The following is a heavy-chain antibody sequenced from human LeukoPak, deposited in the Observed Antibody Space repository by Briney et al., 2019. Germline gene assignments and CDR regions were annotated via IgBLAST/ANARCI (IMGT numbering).Heavy chain of an antibody. CDR3: ARLVGATTLDY. CDR2: VYYSGST. J-gene: IGHJ4*02. Sequence: SETLSLTCTVSGGSISSYFWSWIRQPPGKGLEWIGYVYYSGSTNYNPSLKSRVTISVDTSKKQFSLKLSSATAADTAVYYCARLVGATTLDYWGQGTLVTVSS. D-gene: IGHD1-26*01. V-gene: IGHV4-59*01. CDR1: GGSISSYF.